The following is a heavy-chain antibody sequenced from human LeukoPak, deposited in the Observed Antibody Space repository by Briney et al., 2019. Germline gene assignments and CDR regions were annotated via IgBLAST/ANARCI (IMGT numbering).Heavy chain of an antibody. CDR3: TRDRLGYYDILTGSDHFDY. Sequence: GRSLRLSCTSSGFTFGDYAMSWVRQAPGKGLEWVGFIRSKAYGGTTEYAASVKGRFTISRDDSKSIAYLQMNSLKTEDTAVYYCTRDRLGYYDILTGSDHFDYWGQGTLVTVSS. CDR2: IRSKAYGGTT. V-gene: IGHV3-49*04. J-gene: IGHJ4*02. D-gene: IGHD3-9*01. CDR1: GFTFGDYA.